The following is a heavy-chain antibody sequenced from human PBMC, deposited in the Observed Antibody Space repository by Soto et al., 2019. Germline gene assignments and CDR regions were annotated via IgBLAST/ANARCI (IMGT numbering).Heavy chain of an antibody. Sequence: EEQLLESGGGLVQPGGSLRLSCATSGFTFGDYTISWVRQAPGKGLEWVSGISGSGGTTYYADSVKGHFAISKDHSKTTVYLQMNSLRVEDTAVYYCAGFCRGASCSGFASFDVWGQGTTVTVSS. V-gene: IGHV3-23*01. J-gene: IGHJ3*01. D-gene: IGHD2-15*01. CDR2: ISGSGGTT. CDR1: GFTFGDYT. CDR3: AGFCRGASCSGFASFDV.